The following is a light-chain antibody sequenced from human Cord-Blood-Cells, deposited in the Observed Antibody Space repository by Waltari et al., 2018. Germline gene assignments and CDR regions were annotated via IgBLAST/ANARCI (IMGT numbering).Light chain of an antibody. J-gene: IGLJ1*01. Sequence: QSALTQPASVSGSPGQSIPISCTGTSSDVGSYNLVSWYQQHPGKAPKRMIYEGSKRPSGVSNRFSGSKSGNTASLTISGLQAEDEADYYCCSYAGSSTLYVFGTGTKVTVL. CDR2: EGS. CDR1: SSDVGSYNL. V-gene: IGLV2-23*01. CDR3: CSYAGSSTLYV.